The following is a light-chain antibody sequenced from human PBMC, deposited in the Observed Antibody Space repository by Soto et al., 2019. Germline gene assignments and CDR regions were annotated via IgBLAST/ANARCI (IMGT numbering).Light chain of an antibody. CDR3: TSYGNTRGTLEVVL. J-gene: IGLJ2*01. CDR2: DVS. V-gene: IGLV2-14*01. Sequence: QSALTQPASVSGSPGQSITFSCNGTSSDVGAYNYVSWYQHHPGKAPKLLICDVSYLPSGVSSRFSGSKSGNTASLTISGLQAEDEADYYCTSYGNTRGTLEVVLFVGGTKVTVL. CDR1: SSDVGAYNY.